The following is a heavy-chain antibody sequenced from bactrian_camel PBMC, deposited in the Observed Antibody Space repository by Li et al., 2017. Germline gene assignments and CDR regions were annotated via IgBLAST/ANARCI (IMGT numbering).Heavy chain of an antibody. CDR3: AADVDGGCRFPLRVSEYDY. CDR2: IDRDGTT. D-gene: IGHD1*01. V-gene: IGHV3S1*01. Sequence: HVQLVESGGGSVQAGGSLTLSCVASEYTRDYCMGWSRQAPGKEREGLTLIDRDGTTKYADSVKGRFTISVDNSKNTLILQMNNLEPEDTAMYYCAADVDGGCRFPLRVSEYDYWGQGTQVTVS. CDR1: EYTRDYC. J-gene: IGHJ4*01.